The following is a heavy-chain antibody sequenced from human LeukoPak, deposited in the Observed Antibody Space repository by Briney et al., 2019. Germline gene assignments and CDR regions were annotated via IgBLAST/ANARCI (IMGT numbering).Heavy chain of an antibody. CDR2: IIPIFGTA. CDR3: ARTADSYCGGDCYTLDY. CDR1: GYTFTSYY. J-gene: IGHJ4*02. V-gene: IGHV1-69*13. Sequence: SVKVSCKASGYTFTSYYMHWVRQAPGQGLEWMGGIIPIFGTANYAQKFQGRVTITADESTSTAYMELSSLRSEDTAVYYCARTADSYCGGDCYTLDYWGQGTLVTVSS. D-gene: IGHD2-21*02.